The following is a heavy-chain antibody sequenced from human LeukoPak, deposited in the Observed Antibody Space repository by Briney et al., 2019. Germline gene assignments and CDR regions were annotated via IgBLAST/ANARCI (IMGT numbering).Heavy chain of an antibody. J-gene: IGHJ4*02. CDR2: INHSGRT. Sequence: PSETLSLTCAVYGGSFSGYYRSWIRQPPGEGLEWIGEINHSGRTNYNPSLKSRVTISVDTSKNQFSLKLSSVTAADMAVYYCARNSGWYGSPFDYWGQGTLVTVSS. CDR1: GGSFSGYY. V-gene: IGHV4-34*01. D-gene: IGHD6-19*01. CDR3: ARNSGWYGSPFDY.